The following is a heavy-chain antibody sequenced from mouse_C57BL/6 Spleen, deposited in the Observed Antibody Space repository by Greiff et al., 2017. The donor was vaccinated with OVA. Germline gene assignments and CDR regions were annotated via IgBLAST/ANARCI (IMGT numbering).Heavy chain of an antibody. CDR2: ISSGSSTI. CDR3: ARDSNYDYYYAMDY. Sequence: EVKLVESGGGLVKPGGSLKLSCAASGFTFSDYGMHWVRQAPEKGLEWVAYISSGSSTIYYADTVKGRFTISRDNAKNTLFLQLTSLRSEDTAMYYCARDSNYDYYYAMDYWGQGTSVTVSS. CDR1: GFTFSDYG. D-gene: IGHD2-5*01. J-gene: IGHJ4*01. V-gene: IGHV5-17*01.